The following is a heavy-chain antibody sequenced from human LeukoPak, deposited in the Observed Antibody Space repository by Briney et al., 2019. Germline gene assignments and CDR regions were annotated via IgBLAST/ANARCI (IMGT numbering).Heavy chain of an antibody. D-gene: IGHD6-13*01. V-gene: IGHV3-48*01. CDR3: AREDSSSWRIATKLDY. CDR2: ISSSSSTI. Sequence: GGSLRLSCAASGFTFSSYSMNWVRQAPGKGLEWVSYISSSSSTIYYADSVKGRFTISRDNAKNSLYLQMNSLRAEDTAVYYCAREDSSSWRIATKLDYWGQGTLVTVSS. J-gene: IGHJ4*02. CDR1: GFTFSSYS.